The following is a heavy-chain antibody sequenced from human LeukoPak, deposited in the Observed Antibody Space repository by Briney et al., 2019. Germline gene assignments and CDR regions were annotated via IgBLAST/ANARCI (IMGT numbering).Heavy chain of an antibody. D-gene: IGHD3-10*01. J-gene: IGHJ4*02. CDR2: ISGSGGST. V-gene: IGHV3-23*01. CDR3: ANFPKVSYYGSVSYYFDY. Sequence: GGSLRLSCAASGFTFSSYAMSWVRQAPGKGLEWVSAISGSGGSTYYADSVKGRFTISRDNSKNTPYLQMNSLRAEDTAVYYCANFPKVSYYGSVSYYFDYWGQGTLVTVSS. CDR1: GFTFSSYA.